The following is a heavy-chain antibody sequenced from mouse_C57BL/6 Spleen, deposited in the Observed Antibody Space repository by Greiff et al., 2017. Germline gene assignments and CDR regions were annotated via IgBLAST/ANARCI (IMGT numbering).Heavy chain of an antibody. D-gene: IGHD2-5*01. CDR2: ISDGGSYT. J-gene: IGHJ2*01. CDR3: ARGYSNYLDY. Sequence: EVMLVESGGGLVKPGGSLKLSCAASGFTFSSYAMSWVRQTPEKRLEWVATISDGGSYTYYPDNVKGRFTISRDNAKNNLYLHMSHLKSEDTAMYYCARGYSNYLDYWGQGTTLTVSS. V-gene: IGHV5-4*03. CDR1: GFTFSSYA.